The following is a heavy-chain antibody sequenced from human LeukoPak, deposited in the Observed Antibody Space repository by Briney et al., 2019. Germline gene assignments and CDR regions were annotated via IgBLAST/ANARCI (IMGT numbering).Heavy chain of an antibody. V-gene: IGHV3-74*01. Sequence: GGSLRLSCAASGFTFSSTWMHWFRQAPGRGPVWVSRIHSDGNTTIYADCVKGRFTISRDNARNTLYLQMNSLRAEDTAVYYCVRDRYYVPDYWGQGTLVTVSS. D-gene: IGHD3-16*01. CDR1: GFTFSSTW. J-gene: IGHJ4*02. CDR3: VRDRYYVPDY. CDR2: IHSDGNTT.